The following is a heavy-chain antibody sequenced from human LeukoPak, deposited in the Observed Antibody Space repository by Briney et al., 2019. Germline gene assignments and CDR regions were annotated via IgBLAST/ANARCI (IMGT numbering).Heavy chain of an antibody. CDR1: GYTFTSYY. V-gene: IGHV1-46*01. CDR2: INPSGGST. CDR3: ARDSEDSGSYSIDDY. J-gene: IGHJ4*02. Sequence: ASVTVSFTASGYTFTSYYMHWVRQAPGQGLEWMGIINPSGGSTSYAQKFQGRVTMTRDTSTSTVYMELSSLRSEDTAVYYCARDSEDSGSYSIDDYWGQGTLVTVSS. D-gene: IGHD1-26*01.